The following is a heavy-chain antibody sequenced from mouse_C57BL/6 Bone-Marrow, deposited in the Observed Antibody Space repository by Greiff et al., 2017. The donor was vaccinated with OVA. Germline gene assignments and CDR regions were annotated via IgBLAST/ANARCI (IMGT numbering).Heavy chain of an antibody. CDR1: GYSITSGYY. J-gene: IGHJ2*01. V-gene: IGHV3-6*01. CDR3: AREGIYYYGSLDY. Sequence: EVKLMESGPGLVKPSKSLSLTCSVTGYSITSGYYWNWIRQFPGNKLEWMGYISYDGSNNYNPSLKKRISITRDTSKNQFFLKLNSETTEDTATYYGAREGIYYYGSLDYWGQGTTLTVSS. CDR2: ISYDGSN. D-gene: IGHD1-1*01.